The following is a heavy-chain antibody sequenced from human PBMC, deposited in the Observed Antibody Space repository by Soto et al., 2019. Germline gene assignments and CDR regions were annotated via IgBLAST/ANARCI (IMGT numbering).Heavy chain of an antibody. J-gene: IGHJ4*02. V-gene: IGHV3-23*01. CDR2: IRTSVGDT. CDR3: AKDPTYDYGYSDY. CDR1: GFTFSSYA. D-gene: IGHD4-17*01. Sequence: WGSLRLSCAASGFTFSSYAMNWVRQAPGKGLEWVSTIRTSVGDTYYAASVKGRFTISRDNSKSTVYLHLNSLRAEDTAIYYCAKDPTYDYGYSDYWGQGTLVIVSS.